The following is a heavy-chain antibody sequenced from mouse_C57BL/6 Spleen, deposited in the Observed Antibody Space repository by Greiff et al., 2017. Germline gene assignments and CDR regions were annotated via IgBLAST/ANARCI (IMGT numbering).Heavy chain of an antibody. J-gene: IGHJ2*01. Sequence: QVQLKQPGAELVKPGASVKLSCKASGYTFTSYWMQWVKQRPGQGLEWIGEIDPSDSDTNYNQKFKGKATLTVDTSSSTAYMQLSSLTSEDSAVYYCARRPHGSGYYFDYWGQGTTLTVSS. CDR1: GYTFTSYW. CDR3: ARRPHGSGYYFDY. CDR2: IDPSDSDT. V-gene: IGHV1-50*01. D-gene: IGHD3-2*02.